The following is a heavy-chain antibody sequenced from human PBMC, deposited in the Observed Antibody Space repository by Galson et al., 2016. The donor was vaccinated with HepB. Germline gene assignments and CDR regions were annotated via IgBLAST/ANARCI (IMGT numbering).Heavy chain of an antibody. J-gene: IGHJ3*01. Sequence: SLRLSCAASGFTFSSNWMGWVRQSPGKGLEWVGNIKPDGSGKYYVDSVKGRFNISKDNAKNSLYLRMNSLRADDTAVYYCARDPMRFAFDLWGQGAMVTVSS. CDR3: ARDPMRFAFDL. CDR2: IKPDGSGK. CDR1: GFTFSSNW. V-gene: IGHV3-7*01.